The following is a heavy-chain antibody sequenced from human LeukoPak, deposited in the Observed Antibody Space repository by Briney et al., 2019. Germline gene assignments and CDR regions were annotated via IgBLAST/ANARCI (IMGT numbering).Heavy chain of an antibody. V-gene: IGHV3-66*01. CDR3: AEAPSGELFFLPDY. J-gene: IGHJ4*02. CDR2: IYSGGST. Sequence: KPGGSLRLSCAASGFTVSSNYMSWVRQAPGKGLEWVSVIYSGGSTYYADSVKGRFTISRDNSKNTLYLQMNSLRAEDTAVYYCAEAPSGELFFLPDYWGQGTLVTVSS. D-gene: IGHD3-16*01. CDR1: GFTVSSNY.